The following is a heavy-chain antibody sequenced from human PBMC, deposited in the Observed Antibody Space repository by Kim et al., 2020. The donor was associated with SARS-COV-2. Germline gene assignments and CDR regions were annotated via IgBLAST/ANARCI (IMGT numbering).Heavy chain of an antibody. V-gene: IGHV3-7*03. Sequence: GGSLRLSCAASGFTFSSYWMSWVRQAPGKGLEWVANIKQDGSEKYYVDSVKGRFTISRDNAKNSLYLQMNSLRAEDTAVYYCARDRPGHIVVVTDDYAFDIWGQGTMVTVSS. CDR3: ARDRPGHIVVVTDDYAFDI. CDR2: IKQDGSEK. CDR1: GFTFSSYW. J-gene: IGHJ3*02. D-gene: IGHD2-21*02.